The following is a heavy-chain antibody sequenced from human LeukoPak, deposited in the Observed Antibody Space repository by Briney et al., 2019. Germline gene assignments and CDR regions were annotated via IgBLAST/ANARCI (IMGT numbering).Heavy chain of an antibody. Sequence: PSETLSLTCAVYGGSFSGYYWSWIRQPPGKGLEWIGEINHSGSTNYNPSLKSRVTISVDTSKNQFSLKLSSVTAAGTAVYYCARESMSYYYYGMDVWGQGTTVTVSS. CDR1: GGSFSGYY. V-gene: IGHV4-34*01. CDR2: INHSGST. CDR3: ARESMSYYYYGMDV. D-gene: IGHD2/OR15-2a*01. J-gene: IGHJ6*02.